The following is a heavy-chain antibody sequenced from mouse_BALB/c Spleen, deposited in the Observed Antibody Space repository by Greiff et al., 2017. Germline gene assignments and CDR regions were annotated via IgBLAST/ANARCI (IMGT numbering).Heavy chain of an antibody. V-gene: IGHV5-6-4*01. J-gene: IGHJ3*01. Sequence: EVKLVESGGGLVKLGGSLKLSCAASGFTFSSYTMSWVRQTPEKRLEWVATISSGGSYTYYPDSVKGRFTISRDNAKNTLYLQMSSLKSEDTAMYYCTRDQDGNPGGFAYWGQGTLVTVSA. CDR2: ISSGGSYT. CDR3: TRDQDGNPGGFAY. D-gene: IGHD2-1*01. CDR1: GFTFSSYT.